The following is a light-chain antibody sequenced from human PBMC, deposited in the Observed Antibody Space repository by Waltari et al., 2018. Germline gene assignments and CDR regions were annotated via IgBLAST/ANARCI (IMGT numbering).Light chain of an antibody. CDR3: AAWDDSLDGPV. V-gene: IGLV1-44*01. CDR2: TNN. Sequence: QSVLTPTPSVSATPGQRVTIPCSGSSSNLGLNIVHWYQQLPGTAPKLLIHTNNRRPSGVPDRFSGSKSGTSASLAISGLQSEDEAEYYCAAWDDSLDGPVFGGGTKLTVL. CDR1: SSNLGLNI. J-gene: IGLJ3*02.